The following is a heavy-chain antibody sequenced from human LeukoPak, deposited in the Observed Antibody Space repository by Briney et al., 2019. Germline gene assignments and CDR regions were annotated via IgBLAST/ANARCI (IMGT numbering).Heavy chain of an antibody. CDR2: IKGDESAR. Sequence: GGSLRLSCAASGFTFRTYWMAWVRQAPGKGLEWVANIKGDESARHQADSVKGRFTISRDNAQNSVYLQMSSLRGEDAAVYYCARDVGGSLDYWGQGTLVTVSS. CDR1: GFTFRTYW. CDR3: ARDVGGSLDY. V-gene: IGHV3-7*01. J-gene: IGHJ4*02. D-gene: IGHD1-26*01.